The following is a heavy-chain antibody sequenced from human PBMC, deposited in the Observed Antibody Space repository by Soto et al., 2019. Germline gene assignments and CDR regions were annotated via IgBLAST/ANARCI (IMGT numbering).Heavy chain of an antibody. V-gene: IGHV4-4*07. J-gene: IGHJ4*02. D-gene: IGHD2-2*01. CDR1: GGSINSYW. CDR2: VYSSGTT. Sequence: SETLSLTCSVSGGSINSYWWSWIRQPAGKGLEWIGRVYSSGTTDYNPSLNSRATMSVETSKNQFSLKLTSVTAADTAVYYCARDIGSYAYAEGYWGQGIQVTVS. CDR3: ARDIGSYAYAEGY.